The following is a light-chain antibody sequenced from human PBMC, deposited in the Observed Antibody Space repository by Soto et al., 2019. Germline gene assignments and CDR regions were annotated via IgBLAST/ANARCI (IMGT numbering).Light chain of an antibody. CDR3: LQYHNLWA. Sequence: EIVMTQYPATLSVSPGERATLSCRASESISTNLAWYQQRPGQAPRLLIYRASTRATGIPARFSGSGSGTEFTLTISSLQSEDFTVYSCLQYHNLWAFGQGTKVDIK. CDR2: RAS. CDR1: ESISTN. V-gene: IGKV3-15*01. J-gene: IGKJ1*01.